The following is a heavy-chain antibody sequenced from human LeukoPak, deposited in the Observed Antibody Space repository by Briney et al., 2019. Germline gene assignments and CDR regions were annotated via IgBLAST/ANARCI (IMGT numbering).Heavy chain of an antibody. J-gene: IGHJ6*02. D-gene: IGHD3-16*01. V-gene: IGHV3-7*03. CDR1: GFTFSSYW. Sequence: GGSLRLSCAASGFTFSSYWMNWARQAPGKGMEWVASINHNGNVNYYVDSVKGRFTISRDNAKNSLYLQMSNLGAEDTAVYFCARGGGLDVWGQGATVTVSS. CDR2: INHNGNVN. CDR3: ARGGGLDV.